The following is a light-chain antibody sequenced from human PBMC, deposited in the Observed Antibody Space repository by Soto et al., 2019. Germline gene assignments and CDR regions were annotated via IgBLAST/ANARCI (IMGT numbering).Light chain of an antibody. CDR3: QQYNASPLT. V-gene: IGKV3-20*01. J-gene: IGKJ3*01. Sequence: EIVVTQSPGTLSLSPGERATLSCRASQSLNTNSLAWYQQKPGQTPRLLIYAASTRDTDIPDRFIGSGSGTDFALTIARLEPEECALYYCQQYNASPLTFGPGTTLAVK. CDR1: QSLNTNS. CDR2: AAS.